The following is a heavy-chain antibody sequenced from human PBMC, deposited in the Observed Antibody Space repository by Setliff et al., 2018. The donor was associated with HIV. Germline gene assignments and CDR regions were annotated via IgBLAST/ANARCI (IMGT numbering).Heavy chain of an antibody. D-gene: IGHD3-22*01. Sequence: TLSLTCTVSGGSLSRDSFYWGWFRQPPGEDLEWIGSIYYSGTTYYAPSLETRLTISVDTSTNQFSLKLTSVTAADTAMYFCAGDSGYPSNWFDPWGQGILVTVSS. CDR3: AGDSGYPSNWFDP. CDR1: GGSLSRDSFY. J-gene: IGHJ5*02. V-gene: IGHV4-39*02. CDR2: IYYSGTT.